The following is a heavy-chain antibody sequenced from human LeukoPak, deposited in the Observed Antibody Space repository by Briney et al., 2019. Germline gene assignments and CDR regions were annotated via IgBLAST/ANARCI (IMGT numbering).Heavy chain of an antibody. CDR2: IIPIFGTA. CDR3: ARDSGHCSSTSCYILTGT. J-gene: IGHJ4*02. Sequence: SVKFSCKASGGTFSSDAISWVRQAPGQGLEWMGGIIPIFGTANYAQKFQGRVTITTDESTSTAYMELSSLRSEDTAVYYCARDSGHCSSTSCYILTGTWGQGTLVTVSS. D-gene: IGHD2-2*02. CDR1: GGTFSSDA. V-gene: IGHV1-69*05.